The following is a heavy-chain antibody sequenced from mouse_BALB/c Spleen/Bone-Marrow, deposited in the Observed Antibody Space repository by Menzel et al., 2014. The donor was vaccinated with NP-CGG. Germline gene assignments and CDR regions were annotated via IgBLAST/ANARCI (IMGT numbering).Heavy chain of an antibody. CDR2: IDPENGNT. CDR1: GFNIKDYY. D-gene: IGHD1-1*01. CDR3: TRWVYYGSSYFDY. Sequence: VQLQQSRAEFVRPGALVKLSCNASGFNIKDYYMHWVKQRPEQGLEWIGWIDPENGNTIYDPKFPGKASITADTSSNTAYLQLSSLTSEDTAVYYCTRWVYYGSSYFDYWGQGTTLTVSS. J-gene: IGHJ2*01. V-gene: IGHV14-1*02.